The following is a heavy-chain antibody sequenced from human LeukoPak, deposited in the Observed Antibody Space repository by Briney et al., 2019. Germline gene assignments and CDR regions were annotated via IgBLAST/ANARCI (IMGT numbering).Heavy chain of an antibody. J-gene: IGHJ4*02. V-gene: IGHV3-49*04. CDR1: GFPFGDYA. Sequence: GGSLRLSCTASGFPFGDYAMSWVRQAPGKGLEWVGSIRSSAYGGTREYAASVKGRFTISRDDSKSIAYLQVNSLKTEDTALYYCARVEPLPSSGIEVAADYWGQGTLVTVSS. CDR2: IRSSAYGGTR. CDR3: ARVEPLPSSGIEVAADY. D-gene: IGHD6-19*01.